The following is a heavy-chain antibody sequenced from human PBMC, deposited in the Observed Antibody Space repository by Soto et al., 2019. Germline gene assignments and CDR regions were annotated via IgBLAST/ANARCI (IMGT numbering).Heavy chain of an antibody. CDR1: GFTFSSYW. D-gene: IGHD6-19*01. J-gene: IGHJ4*02. CDR3: ARTGYSSGWYYFDY. CDR2: INSDGSST. V-gene: IGHV3-74*01. Sequence: SLRLSCAASGFTFSSYWMHWVRQAPGKGLVWVSRINSDGSSTSYADSVKGRFTISRDNAKNTLYLQMNSLRAEDTAVYYCARTGYSSGWYYFDYWGQGTLVTVSS.